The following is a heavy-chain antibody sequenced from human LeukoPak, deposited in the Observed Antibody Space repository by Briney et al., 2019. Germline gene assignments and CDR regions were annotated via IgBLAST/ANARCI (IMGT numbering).Heavy chain of an antibody. Sequence: GGSLRLSCVVSGFTFSSYNMNWVRQAPGKGLEWVSSISSSSNFIYYADSVKGRFTISRGTAKNSLYLQMNSLRAEDTAVYYCARRTFGAFAIWGQGAMVTVSS. D-gene: IGHD3-16*01. CDR2: ISSSSNFI. CDR3: ARRTFGAFAI. V-gene: IGHV3-21*01. J-gene: IGHJ3*02. CDR1: GFTFSSYN.